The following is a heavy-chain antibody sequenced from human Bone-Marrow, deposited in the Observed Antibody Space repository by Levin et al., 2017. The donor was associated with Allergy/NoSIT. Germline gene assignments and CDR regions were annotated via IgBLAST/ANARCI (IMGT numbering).Heavy chain of an antibody. V-gene: IGHV4-59*01. Sequence: GSLRLSCTVSGDSISGFYWSWIRQPPGKGLEWIGYVYYSGSTSYNPSLRSRLTISVDTSSNQFFLKLTSVTTADTAVYYCARPGCSGSSCYSGKFDPWGQGTLVTVSS. CDR1: GDSISGFY. D-gene: IGHD2-15*01. J-gene: IGHJ5*02. CDR3: ARPGCSGSSCYSGKFDP. CDR2: VYYSGST.